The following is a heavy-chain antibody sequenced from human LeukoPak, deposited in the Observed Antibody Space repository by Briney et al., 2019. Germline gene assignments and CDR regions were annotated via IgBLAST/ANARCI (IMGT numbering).Heavy chain of an antibody. CDR1: GGSIGSYF. V-gene: IGHV4-59*01. CDR2: MSNTGIT. Sequence: PSETLSLTCTVSGGSIGSYFWNWIRQPPGQGLEWIGYMSNTGITKYNPSLKSRVTISADTSKNQFSLNLNSVTAADTAVYYCAKASVTTAVLFDSWGQGTLVAVSS. J-gene: IGHJ4*02. CDR3: AKASVTTAVLFDS. D-gene: IGHD4-23*01.